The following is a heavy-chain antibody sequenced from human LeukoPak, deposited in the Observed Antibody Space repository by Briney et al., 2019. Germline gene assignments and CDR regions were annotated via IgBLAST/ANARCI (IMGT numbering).Heavy chain of an antibody. CDR3: ARGTGSAVGSTDFDY. CDR2: ISYDGSNK. V-gene: IGHV3-30-3*01. Sequence: GGSLRLSCAASGSTFSSYAIHWVRQAPGKGLEWVAVISYDGSNKYYADSVKGRFTISRDNSKNTLYLQMNSLRAEDTAVYYCARGTGSAVGSTDFDYWGQGTLVTVSS. D-gene: IGHD4-17*01. J-gene: IGHJ4*02. CDR1: GSTFSSYA.